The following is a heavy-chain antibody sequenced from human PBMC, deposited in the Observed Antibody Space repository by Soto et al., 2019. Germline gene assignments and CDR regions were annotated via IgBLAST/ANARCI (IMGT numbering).Heavy chain of an antibody. CDR1: GGSISSGDYY. CDR3: ARRWSGYYVGYMDV. J-gene: IGHJ6*03. V-gene: IGHV4-30-4*01. Sequence: SETLSLTCTVSGGSISSGDYYWSWIRQPPGKGLEWIGYIYYSGSTYYNPSLKSRVTISVDTSKNQFSLKLSSVTAADTAVYYCARRWSGYYVGYMDVWGKGTPVTVSS. D-gene: IGHD3-3*01. CDR2: IYYSGST.